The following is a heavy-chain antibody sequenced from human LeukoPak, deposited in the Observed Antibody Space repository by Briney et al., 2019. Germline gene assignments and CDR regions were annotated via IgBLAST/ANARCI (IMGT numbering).Heavy chain of an antibody. D-gene: IGHD2-21*01. V-gene: IGHV4-61*03. CDR1: GVSVSSDIYY. CDR3: ATYYVGVVGRGH. J-gene: IGHJ4*02. CDR2: HNGNA. Sequence: SETLSLTCIVSGVSVSSDIYYWGWFRQAPGKGLEWNSHNGNADHNPSHQCRVTISIDTSKNHFHLSLNSVTAADTAVYYCATYYVGVVGRGHWGPGTLVTVSS.